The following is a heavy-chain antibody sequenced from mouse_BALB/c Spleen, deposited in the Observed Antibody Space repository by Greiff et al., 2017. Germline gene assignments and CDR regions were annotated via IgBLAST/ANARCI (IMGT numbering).Heavy chain of an antibody. CDR3: ARDGGNYVFAY. J-gene: IGHJ3*01. CDR1: GFTFTDYY. D-gene: IGHD2-1*01. Sequence: EVQLVESGGGLVQPGGSLRLSCATSGFTFTDYYMSWVRQPPGKALEWLGFIRNKANGYTTEYSASVKGRFTIARDNSQSILYLQMNTLRAEDSATDYCARDGGNYVFAYWGQGTLVTVAA. CDR2: IRNKANGYTT. V-gene: IGHV7-3*02.